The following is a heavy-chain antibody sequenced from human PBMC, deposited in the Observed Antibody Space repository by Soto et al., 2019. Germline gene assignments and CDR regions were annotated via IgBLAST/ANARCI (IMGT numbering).Heavy chain of an antibody. D-gene: IGHD2-2*01. CDR1: GASINTSPYY. CDR2: VFSTGST. Sequence: QLQLQESGPGLVKPSETLSLTCSVSGASINTSPYYWGWIRQPPGGGLEWIGSVFSTGSTYYNPSLTGRVTVSVDASGNEVSLKVYSVTAADTAVYYCAKHKVEYANSGLDRWGQGTLVAVSS. CDR3: AKHKVEYANSGLDR. V-gene: IGHV4-39*01. J-gene: IGHJ5*02.